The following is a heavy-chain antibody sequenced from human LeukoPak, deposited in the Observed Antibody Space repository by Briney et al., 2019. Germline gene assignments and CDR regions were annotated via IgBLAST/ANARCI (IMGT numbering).Heavy chain of an antibody. Sequence: QTGGSLRLSCAASGFTFSSYWMSWVRQAPGKGLEWVANIKQDGSEKYYVDSVKGRFTISRDNAKNSLYLQMNSLRAEDTAVYYCARRGLTYYYGMDVWGQGTTVTVSS. J-gene: IGHJ6*02. CDR1: GFTFSSYW. V-gene: IGHV3-7*01. D-gene: IGHD2-8*01. CDR3: ARRGLTYYYGMDV. CDR2: IKQDGSEK.